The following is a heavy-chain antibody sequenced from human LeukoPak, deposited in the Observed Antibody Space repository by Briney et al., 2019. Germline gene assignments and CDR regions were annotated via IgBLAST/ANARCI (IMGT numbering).Heavy chain of an antibody. J-gene: IGHJ4*02. CDR1: GGSISNGVYY. D-gene: IGHD1-26*01. CDR3: ARDMWEGY. Sequence: SETLSLTCTVSGGSISNGVYYWTWIRQLPGKGLEWIGYIYYSGSTYYNPSLKSRITISVDTSKNQFSLKMTSVTAADTAVYHCARDMWEGYWGQGTLVTVSS. CDR2: IYYSGST. V-gene: IGHV4-31*03.